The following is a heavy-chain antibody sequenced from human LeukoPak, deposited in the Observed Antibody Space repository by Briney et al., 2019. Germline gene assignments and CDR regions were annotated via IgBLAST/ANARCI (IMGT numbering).Heavy chain of an antibody. CDR1: GGTFSSYA. CDR2: IIPIFGTA. J-gene: IGHJ3*02. V-gene: IGHV1-69*05. D-gene: IGHD5-18*01. Sequence: SVKVSCKASGGTFSSYAISWVRQAPGRGLEWMGGIIPIFGTANYAQKFQGRVTITTDESTSTAYMELSSLRSEDTAVYYCARSGYSYGKDAFDIWGQGTMVTVSS. CDR3: ARSGYSYGKDAFDI.